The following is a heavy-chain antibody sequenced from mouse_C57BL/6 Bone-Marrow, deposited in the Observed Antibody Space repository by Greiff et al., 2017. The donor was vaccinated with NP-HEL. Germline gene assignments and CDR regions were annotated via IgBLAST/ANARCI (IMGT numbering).Heavy chain of an antibody. CDR2: IRNKANNHAT. D-gene: IGHD1-1*01. CDR3: TGDYGSSYRYYYAMDY. CDR1: GFTFSDAW. Sequence: EVMLVESGGGLVQPGGSMKLSCAASGFTFSDAWMDWVRQSPEKGLEWVAEIRNKANNHATYYAESVKGRFTISRDDSKSSVYLQMNSLRAEDTGIYYCTGDYGSSYRYYYAMDYWGQGTSVTVSS. V-gene: IGHV6-6*01. J-gene: IGHJ4*01.